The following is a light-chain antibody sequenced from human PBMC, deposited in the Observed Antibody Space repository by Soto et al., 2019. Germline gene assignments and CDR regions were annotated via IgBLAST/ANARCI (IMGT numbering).Light chain of an antibody. V-gene: IGKV1-5*01. CDR2: HAS. CDR1: QSISSW. CDR3: QQYNSYPVT. Sequence: DIQMTQSPSSLCASVGDRFTITCRASQSISSWLAWYQQKPGKAPKLLXYHASSLESGVPSRFRGSGSGTEFTLTISSLQPDDFETYYCQQYNSYPVTFGQGTKVDIK. J-gene: IGKJ1*01.